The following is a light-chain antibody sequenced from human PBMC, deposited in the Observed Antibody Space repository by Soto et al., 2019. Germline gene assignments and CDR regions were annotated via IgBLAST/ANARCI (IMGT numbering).Light chain of an antibody. J-gene: IGKJ5*01. CDR3: MQGIHCSIT. CDR1: QSLVHSDGIAY. V-gene: IGKV2-30*02. Sequence: DVVMTQSPLSLPVTLGQPASISCRSNQSLVHSDGIAYFSWFQQRPGRSPRRLIYKVSNRDSGVPARLSGSGSGTDFALTISRVEAEDVGVYYCMQGIHCSITFGQGTRLEIX. CDR2: KVS.